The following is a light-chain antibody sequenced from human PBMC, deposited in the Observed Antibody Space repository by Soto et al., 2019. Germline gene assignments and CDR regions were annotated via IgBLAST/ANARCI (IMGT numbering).Light chain of an antibody. CDR2: DAS. Sequence: EIVLTQSPATMSLSPCDRATLSCRTSQRLSSSYLAWYQQKPGLAPRLLIYDASSRATGIPDRFSGSGSGTDFTLTISRLEPEDFAVYYCQQRRSWPPTITFGQGTRLEIK. V-gene: IGKV3D-20*02. CDR1: QRLSSSY. J-gene: IGKJ5*01. CDR3: QQRRSWPPTIT.